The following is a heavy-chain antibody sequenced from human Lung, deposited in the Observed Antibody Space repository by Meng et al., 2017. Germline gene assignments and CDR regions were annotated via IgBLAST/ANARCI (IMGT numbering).Heavy chain of an antibody. D-gene: IGHD4-11*01. Sequence: VRLLHWWEGLLKPSETLSLTCVVSGGSSSDYYWSWIRQPPGKGLEWIGEINHSGSTNYNPSLESRATISVDTSQNNLSLKLSSVTAADSAVYYCARGPTTMAHDFDYWGQGTLVTVSS. CDR3: ARGPTTMAHDFDY. V-gene: IGHV4-34*01. CDR1: GGSSSDYY. CDR2: INHSGST. J-gene: IGHJ4*02.